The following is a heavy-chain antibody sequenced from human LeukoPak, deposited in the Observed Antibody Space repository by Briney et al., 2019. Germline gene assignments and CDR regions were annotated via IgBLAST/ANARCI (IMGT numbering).Heavy chain of an antibody. CDR2: ISAYNGNT. V-gene: IGHV1-18*01. Sequence: GASVKVSCKASGYTFTSYGISWVRQAPGQGLEWMGWISAYNGNTNYAQKLQGRVTMTTDTSTSTAYMELRSLRSDDTAVYYCARSDGLYYYGGYNYYGMDVWSQGTTVTVSS. J-gene: IGHJ6*02. CDR1: GYTFTSYG. CDR3: ARSDGLYYYGGYNYYGMDV. D-gene: IGHD4-23*01.